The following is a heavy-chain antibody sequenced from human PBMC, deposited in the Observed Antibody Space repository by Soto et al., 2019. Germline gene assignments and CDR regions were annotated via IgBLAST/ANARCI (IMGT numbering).Heavy chain of an antibody. CDR1: GFTFSSYS. D-gene: IGHD2-8*01. Sequence: TGGSLRLSCAASGFTFSSYSMNWVRQAPGKGLEWVSSISSSSSYIYYADSVKGRFTISRDNAKNSLYLQMNSLRAEDTAVYYCARLVPYCTNGVCYNGGIDYWGQGTLVTVSS. CDR2: ISSSSSYI. J-gene: IGHJ4*02. CDR3: ARLVPYCTNGVCYNGGIDY. V-gene: IGHV3-21*01.